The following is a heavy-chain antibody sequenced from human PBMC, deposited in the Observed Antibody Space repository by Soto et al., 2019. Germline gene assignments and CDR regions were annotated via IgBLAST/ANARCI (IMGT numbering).Heavy chain of an antibody. Sequence: ASVKVSCKASGYTFTSYAIHWVRQAPGQRLEWMGWINAGNGNTKYSQKFQGRVTITRDTSASTAYMELSSLRSEDTAVYYCARGSFYDILTGPYYYYYHMDVWGKGTTVTVSS. CDR3: ARGSFYDILTGPYYYYYHMDV. CDR1: GYTFTSYA. CDR2: INAGNGNT. J-gene: IGHJ6*03. D-gene: IGHD3-9*01. V-gene: IGHV1-3*01.